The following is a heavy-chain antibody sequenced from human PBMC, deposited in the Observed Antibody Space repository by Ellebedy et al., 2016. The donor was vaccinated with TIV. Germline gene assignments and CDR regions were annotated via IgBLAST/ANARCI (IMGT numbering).Heavy chain of an antibody. V-gene: IGHV3-7*01. Sequence: GESLKISCAASRFSFSSYWMSWVRQGPGTGLAWVANINHDGSEEYYVDSVTGRFTISRDNAKNSLSLQMNSLKAEDTGVYYCAGAGEPGTVDYWGQGTLAIVSS. CDR1: RFSFSSYW. J-gene: IGHJ4*02. CDR2: INHDGSEE. D-gene: IGHD6-13*01. CDR3: AGAGEPGTVDY.